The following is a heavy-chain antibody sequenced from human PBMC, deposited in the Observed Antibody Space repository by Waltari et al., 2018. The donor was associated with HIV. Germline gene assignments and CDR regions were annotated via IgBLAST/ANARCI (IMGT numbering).Heavy chain of an antibody. CDR3: ATDFSGMVRAYSYYSLDV. V-gene: IGHV1-24*01. Sequence: QVQLVQSGAEGKKPGTSVTVSCKVSGHTLSELSMHWVRQVPGKGLECMGNFDPEDDETIYAQKFQGRVTMTEDTSSDTAYMELSSLTSGDTAVYYCATDFSGMVRAYSYYSLDVWGQGTTVTVSS. J-gene: IGHJ6*02. CDR2: FDPEDDET. CDR1: GHTLSELS. D-gene: IGHD3-10*01.